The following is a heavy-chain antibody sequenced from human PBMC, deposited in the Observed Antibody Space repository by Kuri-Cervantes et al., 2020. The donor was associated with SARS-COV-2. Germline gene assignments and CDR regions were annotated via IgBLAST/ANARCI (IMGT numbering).Heavy chain of an antibody. V-gene: IGHV3-64*01. CDR3: ARDRYYHMDV. CDR1: GFTFSSYA. CDR2: ISSNGGST. J-gene: IGHJ6*03. Sequence: GGSLRLSCAASGFTFSSYAMHWVRQAPGKGLEYVPAISSNGGSTYYANSVKGRFTISRDNSKNTLYLQMGSLRAEDMAVYYCARDRYYHMDVWGKGTTVTVSS.